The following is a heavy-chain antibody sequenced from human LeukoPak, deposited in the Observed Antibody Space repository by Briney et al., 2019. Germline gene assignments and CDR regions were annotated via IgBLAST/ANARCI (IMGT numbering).Heavy chain of an antibody. V-gene: IGHV4-61*05. CDR1: GGSISISTYY. J-gene: IGHJ4*02. CDR2: IYYSGST. CDR3: ARGSGSYYPRLGYFDY. Sequence: SETLSLTCTVSGGSISISTYYWGWIRQPPGKGLEWIGYIYYSGSTNYNPSLKSRVTISVDTSKNQFSLKLSSVTAADTAVYYCARGSGSYYPRLGYFDYWGQGTLVTVSS. D-gene: IGHD1-26*01.